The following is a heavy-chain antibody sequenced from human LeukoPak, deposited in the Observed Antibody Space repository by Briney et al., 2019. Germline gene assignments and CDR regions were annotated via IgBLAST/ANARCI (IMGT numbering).Heavy chain of an antibody. J-gene: IGHJ5*02. Sequence: GGSLRLSCAASGFTFSSYWMHWVRQAPGKGLVWVSRINSDGSSTSYADSVKGRFTISRDNAKNTLYLQMNSLRAEDTAVYYCARGRGSWYLNWFDPWGQGTLVTVSS. CDR1: GFTFSSYW. CDR2: INSDGSST. D-gene: IGHD2-15*01. CDR3: ARGRGSWYLNWFDP. V-gene: IGHV3-74*01.